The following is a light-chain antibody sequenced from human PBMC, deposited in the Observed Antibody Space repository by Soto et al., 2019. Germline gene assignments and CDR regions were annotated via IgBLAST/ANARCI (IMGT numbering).Light chain of an antibody. CDR1: SSNIGAGYD. V-gene: IGLV1-40*01. CDR3: QSYDSSLSGSVV. CDR2: GNS. Sequence: QPVLTQPPSVSGAPGQRVTISCTGSSSNIGAGYDVHWYQQLPGTAPKLLIYGNSNRPSGVPDRFSGSKSGTSASLAITGLQAEXXXXYXCQSYDSSLSGSVVFGGGTKLTVL. J-gene: IGLJ2*01.